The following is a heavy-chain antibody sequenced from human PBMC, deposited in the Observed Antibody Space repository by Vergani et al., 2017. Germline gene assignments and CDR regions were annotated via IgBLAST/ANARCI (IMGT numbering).Heavy chain of an antibody. J-gene: IGHJ4*02. Sequence: VQLVESGGGLVKPGGSLRLSCAASGFTFIMHAMSWVRQAPGKGLEWVSTLSASDRRTHYADSVKGRFTISRDNSKNTLFLHMNSLRPEDTAVYYCAKDNMVRGVHPYWGQGTLVTVSS. V-gene: IGHV3-23*04. D-gene: IGHD3-10*01. CDR1: GFTFIMHA. CDR2: LSASDRRT. CDR3: AKDNMVRGVHPY.